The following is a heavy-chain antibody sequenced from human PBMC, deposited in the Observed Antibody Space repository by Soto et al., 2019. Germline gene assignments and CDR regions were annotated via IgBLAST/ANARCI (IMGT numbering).Heavy chain of an antibody. CDR3: ARLYYDCSGPHLAAFDI. D-gene: IGHD3-22*01. CDR2: IIPIFGTA. V-gene: IGHV1-69*13. Sequence: SVKVSCKASGGSFSGYAISWVRQAPGQGLEWMGGIIPIFGTANYAQKFQGRVTITADESTSTAYMELSSLRSEDTAVYYCARLYYDCSGPHLAAFDIWGQGTMVTVSS. CDR1: GGSFSGYA. J-gene: IGHJ3*02.